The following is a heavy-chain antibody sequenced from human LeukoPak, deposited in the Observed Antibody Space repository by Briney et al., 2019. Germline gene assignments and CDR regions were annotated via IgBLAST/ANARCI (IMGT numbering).Heavy chain of an antibody. J-gene: IGHJ4*02. CDR1: GFTFSNYW. V-gene: IGHV3-7*01. CDR3: ARALDSSSSRYQAFEE. D-gene: IGHD2-2*01. CDR2: IKHDESEK. Sequence: GGSLRLSCSASGFTFSNYWMSWVRQAPGKGLEWVANIKHDESEKYYVDSVKGRFTISRDNAKSSLYLQVTSLRAEDTAVYYCARALDSSSSRYQAFEEWGQGTLVTVSS.